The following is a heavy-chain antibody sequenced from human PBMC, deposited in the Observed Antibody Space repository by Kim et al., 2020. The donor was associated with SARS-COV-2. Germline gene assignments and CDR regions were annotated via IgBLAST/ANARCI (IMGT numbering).Heavy chain of an antibody. CDR1: GVSISSGGFY. D-gene: IGHD2-2*01. Sequence: SETLSLTCIVSGVSISSGGFYWSWIRQHPGKGLDWIGNVYFNGNTQYSTSLRSRLTISVDTSKSQFSLKLNSVTAADTAVYYCVASHRYQLPTDYDYWGQGTLVTVSS. V-gene: IGHV4-31*03. J-gene: IGHJ4*02. CDR3: VASHRYQLPTDYDY. CDR2: VYFNGNT.